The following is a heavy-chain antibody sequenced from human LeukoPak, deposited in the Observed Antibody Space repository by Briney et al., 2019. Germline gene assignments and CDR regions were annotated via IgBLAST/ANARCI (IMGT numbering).Heavy chain of an antibody. J-gene: IGHJ5*02. CDR3: ARDGVVVAATYWFDP. D-gene: IGHD2-15*01. V-gene: IGHV7-4-1*02. CDR2: INTNTGNP. Sequence: ASVKVSCKASGYTFTSYAMNWVRQAPGQGLEWMGWINTNTGNPTYAQGFTGRFVFSLDTSVSTAYLQISSLKAEDTAVYYCARDGVVVAATYWFDPWGQGTLVTVSS. CDR1: GYTFTSYA.